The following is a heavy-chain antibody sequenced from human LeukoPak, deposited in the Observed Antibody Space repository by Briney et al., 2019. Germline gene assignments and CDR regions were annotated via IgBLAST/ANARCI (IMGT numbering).Heavy chain of an antibody. Sequence: GGSLRLSCAASGFTFSSYAMSWVRQAPGKGLEWVSTISGSGGSTYYADSVKGRFTISRDNSKNTLYLQMNSLRAEDTAVYYCARDEAELELRDLGPAHWGQGTLVTVSS. CDR1: GFTFSSYA. J-gene: IGHJ4*02. CDR2: ISGSGGST. V-gene: IGHV3-23*01. CDR3: ARDEAELELRDLGPAH. D-gene: IGHD1-7*01.